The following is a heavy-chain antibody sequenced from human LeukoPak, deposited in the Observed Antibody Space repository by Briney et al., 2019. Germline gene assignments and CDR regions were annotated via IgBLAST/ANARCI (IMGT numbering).Heavy chain of an antibody. V-gene: IGHV4-59*08. Sequence: SETLSLTCTVSGGSISSYYWSWVRQPPGKELEWIGNVDYSGSTRYNPPLKSRATMSLDSSKNQYSLRLTSVTAADMAVYYCAMQVGIYGDYNNWFDPWGQGARVTVSS. J-gene: IGHJ5*02. CDR2: VDYSGST. CDR1: GGSISSYY. D-gene: IGHD4-17*01. CDR3: AMQVGIYGDYNNWFDP.